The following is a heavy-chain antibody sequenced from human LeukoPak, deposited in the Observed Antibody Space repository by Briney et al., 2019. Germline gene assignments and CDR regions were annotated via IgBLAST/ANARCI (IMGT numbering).Heavy chain of an antibody. CDR3: AKDCSTVRGVISY. J-gene: IGHJ4*02. Sequence: PGGPLRLSCAASGFTFSDYYMSWIRQAPGKGLEWVANIKQDASEKYYVDSVMGRFTLSRDNAKNSLYLQMNSLRAEDTAVYYCAKDCSTVRGVISYWGQGTLVTVSS. D-gene: IGHD3-10*01. V-gene: IGHV3-7*03. CDR1: GFTFSDYY. CDR2: IKQDASEK.